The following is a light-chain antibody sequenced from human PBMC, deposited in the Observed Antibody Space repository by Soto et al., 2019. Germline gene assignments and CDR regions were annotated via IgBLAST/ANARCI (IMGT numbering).Light chain of an antibody. CDR2: DAS. J-gene: IGKJ4*01. Sequence: DIQMTQSPSSLSASVGDRVTITCQASQDISNYLNWYQQKPGKAPKLLIYDASTLETGVPSRFSGSGSGTDFTFTISSLQPEEIATYYCQQYDNPALTFGGGTKVEIK. CDR3: QQYDNPALT. V-gene: IGKV1-33*01. CDR1: QDISNY.